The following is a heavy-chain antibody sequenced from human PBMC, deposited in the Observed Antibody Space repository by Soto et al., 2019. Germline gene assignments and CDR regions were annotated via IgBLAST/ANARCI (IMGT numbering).Heavy chain of an antibody. CDR2: INSDGSST. V-gene: IGHV3-74*01. CDR1: GFTFSSYW. CDR3: ARDHDGGWGELPTGHYGMDV. D-gene: IGHD3-16*01. Sequence: EVQLVESGGGLVQPGGSLRLSCAASGFTFSSYWMHWVRQAPGRGLVWVSRINSDGSSTSYADSVKGRFTISRDNAKNTLYLQMNSLRAEDTAVYYCARDHDGGWGELPTGHYGMDVWGQGTTVTVSS. J-gene: IGHJ6*02.